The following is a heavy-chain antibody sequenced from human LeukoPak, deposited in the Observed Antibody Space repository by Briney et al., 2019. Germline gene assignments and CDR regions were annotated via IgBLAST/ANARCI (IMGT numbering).Heavy chain of an antibody. Sequence: SETLSLTCTVSGGSISTFYWTWIRQPAGKGLEWIGRINNSGSTNYNPSLRSRVSMLVDRSKNQFSVTLSSVTAADTAVYCCAREGGDPRWLDPWGQGTLVTVSS. V-gene: IGHV4-4*07. J-gene: IGHJ5*02. CDR3: AREGGDPRWLDP. CDR2: INNSGST. D-gene: IGHD6-25*01. CDR1: GGSISTFY.